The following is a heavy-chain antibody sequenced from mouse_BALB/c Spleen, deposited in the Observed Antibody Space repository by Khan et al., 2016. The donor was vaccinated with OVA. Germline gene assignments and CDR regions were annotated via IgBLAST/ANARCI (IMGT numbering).Heavy chain of an antibody. CDR2: ISDINSYI. CDR3: IRGYYGDPFAY. V-gene: IGHV5-4*02. D-gene: IGHD2-13*01. J-gene: IGHJ3*01. CDR1: GFTFSDYY. Sequence: EVELVESGGGLMKPGGSLKLSCAASGFTFSDYYMYWVRQTPEKRLEWVATISDINSYIYYPDNVKGRFTISRDNAKNTLYLQMNSLNSEDSAIYYCIRGYYGDPFAYWGQGTLVTVSA.